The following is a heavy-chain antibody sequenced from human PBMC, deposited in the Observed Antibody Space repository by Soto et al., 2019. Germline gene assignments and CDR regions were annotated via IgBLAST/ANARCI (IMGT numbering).Heavy chain of an antibody. D-gene: IGHD3-10*01. Sequence: QVQLVQSGAEVKKPGSSVKVSCKASGGTFSSYSISWVRQAPGQGLEWMGRIIPILGIANYAQKFQSRVTITADKSTSTAYMELSSLRYEDTAVDYCASSSRVLLDYWGQGTLVTVSS. V-gene: IGHV1-69*02. CDR2: IIPILGIA. CDR3: ASSSRVLLDY. J-gene: IGHJ4*02. CDR1: GGTFSSYS.